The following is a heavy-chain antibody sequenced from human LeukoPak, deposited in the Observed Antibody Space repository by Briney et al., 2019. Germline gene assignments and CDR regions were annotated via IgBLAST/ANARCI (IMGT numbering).Heavy chain of an antibody. CDR2: ISGHTGRA. V-gene: IGHV1-18*01. D-gene: IGHD3-10*01. CDR1: GYTFTSYD. CDR3: AKDLYSSLSGSEVFDI. Sequence: ASVRVSCKASGYTFTSYDINWVRQAPGQGLGWMGWISGHTGRATYAQKFQDRLTMTSDVPTATAYMELTGLRLNDTAVYFCAKDLYSSLSGSEVFDIWGQGTRVTV. J-gene: IGHJ3*02.